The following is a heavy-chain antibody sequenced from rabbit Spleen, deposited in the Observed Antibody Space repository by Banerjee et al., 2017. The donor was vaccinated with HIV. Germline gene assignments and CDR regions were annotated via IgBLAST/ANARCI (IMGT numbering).Heavy chain of an antibody. CDR1: GFSFNSGYD. V-gene: IGHV1S40*01. CDR2: IYSSSGST. J-gene: IGHJ6*01. Sequence: QSLEESGGGLVKPGASLTLTCKASGFSFNSGYDMCWVRQAPGKGLELIACIYSSSGSTWYASWAKGRFIMSRTSSTTVTLQMTSLTAADTATYFCARGFWDGSSDVFELWGPGTLVTVS. D-gene: IGHD8-1*01. CDR3: ARGFWDGSSDVFEL.